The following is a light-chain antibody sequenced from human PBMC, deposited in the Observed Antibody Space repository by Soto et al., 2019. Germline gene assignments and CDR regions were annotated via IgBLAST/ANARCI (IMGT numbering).Light chain of an antibody. V-gene: IGLV1-40*01. CDR2: GNT. CDR3: QSYDDSLSVHYV. J-gene: IGLJ1*01. Sequence: QSVLTQPPSVFGATGQRVTISCTGSSSNIGSTYDVQWYQQLPGTAPKRLIHGNTNRPSGVPDRFSGSKSGTSASLAITGLQADDEADYYCQSYDDSLSVHYVFGTGTKLTV. CDR1: SSNIGSTYD.